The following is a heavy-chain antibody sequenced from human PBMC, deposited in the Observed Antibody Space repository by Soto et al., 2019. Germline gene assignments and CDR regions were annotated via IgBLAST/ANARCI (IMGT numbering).Heavy chain of an antibody. J-gene: IGHJ6*02. CDR3: ARVCSSISCRGVGLYYYYYYGMDV. Sequence: GASVKVSCKASGYTFTGYYMHWVRQAPGQGLEWMGWINPNSGGTKYSQKFQGRVTITRDTSASTAYMELSNLRSEETAVYYCARVCSSISCRGVGLYYYYYYGMDVWGQGTTVTVSS. D-gene: IGHD2-2*01. CDR1: GYTFTGYY. CDR2: INPNSGGT. V-gene: IGHV1-2*02.